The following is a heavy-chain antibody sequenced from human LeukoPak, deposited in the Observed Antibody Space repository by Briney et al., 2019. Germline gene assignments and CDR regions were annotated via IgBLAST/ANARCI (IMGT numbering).Heavy chain of an antibody. CDR1: GFTFSSYG. CDR2: IWYDGSNK. V-gene: IGHV3-33*08. CDR3: ARERDGGYSGYVGY. J-gene: IGHJ4*02. D-gene: IGHD5-12*01. Sequence: GGSLRLSCAASGFTFSSYGMHWVRQAPGKGLEWVAVIWYDGSNKYYADSVKGRFTISRDNSKNTLYLQMNSLRAEDTAVYYCARERDGGYSGYVGYWSQGTLVTVSS.